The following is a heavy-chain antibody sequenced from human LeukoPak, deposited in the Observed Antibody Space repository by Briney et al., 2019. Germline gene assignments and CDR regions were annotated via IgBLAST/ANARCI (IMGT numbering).Heavy chain of an antibody. CDR2: ISYDGSNK. CDR1: GSTFSSYG. CDR3: AKVKSPVTIGWPLFDI. J-gene: IGHJ3*02. V-gene: IGHV3-30*18. Sequence: PGGSLRLSCAASGSTFSSYGMHWVRQAPGKGLEWVAVISYDGSNKYYADSVKGRFTISRDNSKNTLYLQMNSLRTEDTAVYYCAKVKSPVTIGWPLFDIWGQGTMVTVSS. D-gene: IGHD5-24*01.